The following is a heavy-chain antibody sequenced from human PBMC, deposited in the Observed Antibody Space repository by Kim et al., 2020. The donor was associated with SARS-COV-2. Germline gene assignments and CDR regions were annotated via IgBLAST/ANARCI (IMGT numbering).Heavy chain of an antibody. CDR3: TRASGGTYSDRYLDS. D-gene: IGHD1-26*01. J-gene: IGHJ4*02. CDR1: AHTLANYH. V-gene: IGHV3-11*01. CDR2: ISDGSRTI. Sequence: GGSLRLSCEDSAHTLANYHMNWIRQAPGKGLEWVAYISDGSRTIYYADSVRGRFTISRDNAKQSLYLGMNSLRVEDTAIYYCTRASGGTYSDRYLDSWGQGALVTVSS.